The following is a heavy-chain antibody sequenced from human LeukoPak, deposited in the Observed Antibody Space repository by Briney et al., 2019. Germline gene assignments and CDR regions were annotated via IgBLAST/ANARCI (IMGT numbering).Heavy chain of an antibody. Sequence: GGSLRLSCAASGFTFSSSAMHWVRQAPDKGLEWVAVISYDGSNKYYADSVKGRFTISRDNSKNTLYLQMNSLRPEDTAVYYCAKAVGDYGDYEIDYWGQGTLVTVSS. CDR3: AKAVGDYGDYEIDY. CDR1: GFTFSSSA. V-gene: IGHV3-30*04. D-gene: IGHD4-17*01. CDR2: ISYDGSNK. J-gene: IGHJ4*02.